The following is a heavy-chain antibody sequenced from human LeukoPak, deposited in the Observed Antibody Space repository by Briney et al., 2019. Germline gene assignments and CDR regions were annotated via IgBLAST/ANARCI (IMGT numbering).Heavy chain of an antibody. CDR2: MNTNSGNT. CDR1: GYTFTTYD. CDR3: ARVDTAMGCDYMDV. Sequence: ASLKVSCTASGYTFTTYDINWVRQAPGQGLEWIGWMNTNSGNTGYAQKFQGRVTMTRNTSISTAYMELSSLRSEDTAVYYCARVDTAMGCDYMDVWGKGTTVTISS. D-gene: IGHD5-18*01. V-gene: IGHV1-8*01. J-gene: IGHJ6*03.